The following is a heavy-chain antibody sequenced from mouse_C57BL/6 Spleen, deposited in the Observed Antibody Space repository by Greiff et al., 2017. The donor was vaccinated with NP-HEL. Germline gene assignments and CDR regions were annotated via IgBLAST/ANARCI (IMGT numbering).Heavy chain of an antibody. J-gene: IGHJ1*03. CDR1: GYTFTDYN. CDR3: ARSGAYYSNYDWYFDV. D-gene: IGHD2-5*01. V-gene: IGHV1-22*01. Sequence: EVQLQQSGPELVKPGASVKMSCKASGYTFTDYNMHWVKQSHGKSLEWIGYINPNNGGTSYNQKFKGKATLTVNKSYSTAYMELRSLTSEDSAVYYCARSGAYYSNYDWYFDVWGTGTTVTVSS. CDR2: INPNNGGT.